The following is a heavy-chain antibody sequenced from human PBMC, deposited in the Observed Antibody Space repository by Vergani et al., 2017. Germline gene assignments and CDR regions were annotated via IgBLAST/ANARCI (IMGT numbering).Heavy chain of an antibody. CDR3: ARYRTHYGDYYYYGMDV. D-gene: IGHD4-17*01. CDR2: ISGSGGST. CDR1: GFTFSSYT. Sequence: EVQLVESGGGLVKRGGSLRLSCAASGFTFSSYTMSWVRQAPGKGLEWVSAISGSGGSTYYADSVKGRFTISRDNSKNTLYLQMNSLRAEDTAVYYCARYRTHYGDYYYYGMDVWGQGTTVTVSS. V-gene: IGHV3-23*04. J-gene: IGHJ6*02.